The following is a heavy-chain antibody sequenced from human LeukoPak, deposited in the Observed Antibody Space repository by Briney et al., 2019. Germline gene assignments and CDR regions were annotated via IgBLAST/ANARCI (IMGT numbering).Heavy chain of an antibody. Sequence: GGSLRLYCAAYGFTFSSYAMSWVRQAPGKGLEWVSAISGSGGSTYYADSVKGRFTISRDNSKNTLYLQMNSLRAEDTAVYYCAKGWSGSDAFDIWGQGTMVTVSS. CDR2: ISGSGGST. CDR3: AKGWSGSDAFDI. D-gene: IGHD3-3*01. CDR1: GFTFSSYA. V-gene: IGHV3-23*01. J-gene: IGHJ3*02.